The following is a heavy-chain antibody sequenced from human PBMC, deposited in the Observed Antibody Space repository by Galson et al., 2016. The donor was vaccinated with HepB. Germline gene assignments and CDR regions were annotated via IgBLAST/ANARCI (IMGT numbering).Heavy chain of an antibody. V-gene: IGHV1-69*13. CDR2: IIPIFGTA. J-gene: IGHJ6*02. CDR3: ARDPPKRGYSIYDQYYYNGMDV. D-gene: IGHD5/OR15-5a*01. Sequence: SVKVSCKASGGTFSSYAISWVRQAPGQGLEWMGAIIPIFGTANYAQKFQGRVTITADESTNTASMEVSSLTSEDTAVYYCARDPPKRGYSIYDQYYYNGMDVWGQGTAVTVSS. CDR1: GGTFSSYA.